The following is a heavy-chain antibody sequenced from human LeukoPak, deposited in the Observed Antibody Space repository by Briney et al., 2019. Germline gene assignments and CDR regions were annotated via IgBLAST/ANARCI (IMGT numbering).Heavy chain of an antibody. CDR1: GFTFSSYG. CDR3: VVTRTRGDH. Sequence: GGSLRLSCAASGFTFSSYGMHWVRQAPGKGLEWVAVISYDGSNKYYADSVKGRFSISRDNTKNSLFLQMNSLRAEDTAVYYCVVTRTRGDHWGQGTLVTVSS. D-gene: IGHD2-21*01. CDR2: ISYDGSNK. V-gene: IGHV3-30*03. J-gene: IGHJ4*02.